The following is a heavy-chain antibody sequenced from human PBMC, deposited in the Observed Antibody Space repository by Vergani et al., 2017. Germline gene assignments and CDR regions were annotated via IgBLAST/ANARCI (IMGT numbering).Heavy chain of an antibody. J-gene: IGHJ4*02. CDR3: ATIGIAARRQRDY. CDR2: IIPIFGTS. Sequence: QVQLVQSGAEVKKPGSSVKVSCKASGGTFSSYTINWVRQAPGQGLEWMGGIIPIFGTSNYAQKFQGRVTITADESTSTAYMELSSLRSEDTAEYYCATIGIAARRQRDYWGQGTLVTVSS. V-gene: IGHV1-69*01. D-gene: IGHD6-6*01. CDR1: GGTFSSYT.